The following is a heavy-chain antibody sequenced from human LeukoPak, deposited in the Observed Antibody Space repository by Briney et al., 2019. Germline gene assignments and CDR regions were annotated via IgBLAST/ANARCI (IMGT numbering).Heavy chain of an antibody. CDR1: GYTFTSYG. Sequence: ASVKVSCKASGYTFTSYGISWVRQAPGQGLEWMGWISAYNGNTNYAQKFQGRVTMTRDTSTSTVYMELSSLRSEDTAVYYCARGTDSSGSDAFDIWGQGTMVTVSS. D-gene: IGHD3-22*01. CDR2: ISAYNGNT. J-gene: IGHJ3*02. V-gene: IGHV1-18*01. CDR3: ARGTDSSGSDAFDI.